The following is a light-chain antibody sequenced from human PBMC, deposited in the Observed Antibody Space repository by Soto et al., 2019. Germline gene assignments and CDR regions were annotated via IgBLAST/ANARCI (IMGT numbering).Light chain of an antibody. CDR1: SSDVGGYKY. Sequence: QSALTQPASVSGSPGQSITISCTGSSSDVGGYKYVSWYQQLPGKVPKVIIYDVSYRPSGVSHRFSGSKSGNTASLTISGLQAEDEADYYCASHTTNNTLTFGGGTKVTVL. V-gene: IGLV2-14*03. CDR2: DVS. J-gene: IGLJ2*01. CDR3: ASHTTNNTLT.